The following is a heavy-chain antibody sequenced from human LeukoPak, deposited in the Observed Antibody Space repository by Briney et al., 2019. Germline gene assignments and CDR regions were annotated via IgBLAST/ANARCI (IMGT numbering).Heavy chain of an antibody. V-gene: IGHV3-48*01. CDR1: GFTFSSYS. D-gene: IGHD3-3*01. J-gene: IGHJ4*02. CDR2: ISSSSSTI. Sequence: HPGGSLRFSCAASGFTFSSYSMNWVRQAPGKGLEWVSYISSSSSTIYYADSVKGRFTISRDNAKNSLYLQMNSLRAEDTAVYYCARDYDFWSGSNSFDYWGQGTLVTVSS. CDR3: ARDYDFWSGSNSFDY.